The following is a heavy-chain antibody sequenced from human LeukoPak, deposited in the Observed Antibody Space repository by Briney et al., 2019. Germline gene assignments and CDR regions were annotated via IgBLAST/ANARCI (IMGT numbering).Heavy chain of an antibody. CDR1: GGPIRSSYYY. D-gene: IGHD3-22*01. Sequence: SETLSLTCTVSGGPIRSSYYYWGWIRQPPGKGLEWIGSIYDSGSTYYNPSLKSRVTISVDTSKNQFSLKLNSVTAADTAVYYCARGGYYDSTDAFDIWGQGTMVTVSS. V-gene: IGHV4-39*02. CDR2: IYDSGST. J-gene: IGHJ3*02. CDR3: ARGGYYDSTDAFDI.